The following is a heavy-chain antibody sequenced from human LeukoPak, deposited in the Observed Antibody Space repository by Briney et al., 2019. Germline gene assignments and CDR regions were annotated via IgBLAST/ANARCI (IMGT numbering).Heavy chain of an antibody. CDR3: AELGITMIGGV. CDR2: ISSSGSTI. D-gene: IGHD3-10*02. Sequence: PGGSLRLSCAASGFSFSSYEMNWVRQAPGKGLEWVSYISSSGSTIYYADSVKGRFTISRDKAKNSLYLQMNSLRAEDTAVYYCAELGITMIGGVWGKGTTVTISS. J-gene: IGHJ6*04. CDR1: GFSFSSYE. V-gene: IGHV3-48*03.